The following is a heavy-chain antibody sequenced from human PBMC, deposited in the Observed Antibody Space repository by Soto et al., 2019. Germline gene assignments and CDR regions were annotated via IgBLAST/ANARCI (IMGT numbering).Heavy chain of an antibody. J-gene: IGHJ4*02. CDR2: ISGSGGST. D-gene: IGHD6-6*01. V-gene: IGHV3-23*01. Sequence: XESLRLSCAASGFTFSSYAMSWVRQAPGKGLEWVSAISGSGGSTYYADSVKGRFTISRDNSKNTLYLQMNSLRAEDTAVYYCAKGVGYSSSPGAGYWGQGTLVTVSS. CDR1: GFTFSSYA. CDR3: AKGVGYSSSPGAGY.